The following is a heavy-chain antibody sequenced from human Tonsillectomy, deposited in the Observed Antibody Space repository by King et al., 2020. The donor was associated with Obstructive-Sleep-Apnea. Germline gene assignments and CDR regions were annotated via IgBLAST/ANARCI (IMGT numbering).Heavy chain of an antibody. V-gene: IGHV3-11*01. Sequence: VQLVESGGGLVKPGGSLRLSCAASGFTFSDHYMSWIRQAPGKGLEWVSYIGRTGSTMCDADSVKGRFTISRDNAKNSLYLQMNSLRAEDTAVYYCARLLSRVVTAFFGGRPTDAFDIWGQGTMVTVSS. D-gene: IGHD2-21*02. CDR3: ARLLSRVVTAFFGGRPTDAFDI. CDR2: IGRTGSTM. J-gene: IGHJ3*02. CDR1: GFTFSDHY.